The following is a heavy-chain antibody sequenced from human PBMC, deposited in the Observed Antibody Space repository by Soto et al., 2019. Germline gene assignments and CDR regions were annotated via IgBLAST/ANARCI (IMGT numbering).Heavy chain of an antibody. CDR3: ASSLLTPFDY. J-gene: IGHJ4*02. V-gene: IGHV3-30-3*01. CDR1: GFTFSSYA. CDR2: ISYDGSNK. D-gene: IGHD7-27*01. Sequence: GGSLRLSCAASGFTFSSYAMHWVRQAPGKGLEWVSGISYDGSNKSYADSVKGRFTISRDNAKNTLYLQMNSLRAEDTAVYYCASSLLTPFDYWGQGTLVTVSS.